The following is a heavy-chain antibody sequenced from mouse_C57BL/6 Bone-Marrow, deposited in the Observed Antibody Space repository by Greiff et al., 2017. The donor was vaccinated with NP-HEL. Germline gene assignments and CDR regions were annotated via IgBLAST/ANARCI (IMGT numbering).Heavy chain of an antibody. CDR2: ISNLAYSI. CDR3: ARQGYGSIFDY. J-gene: IGHJ2*01. CDR1: GFTFSDYG. V-gene: IGHV5-15*01. Sequence: DVMLVESGGGLVQPGGSLKLSCAASGFTFSDYGMAWVRQAPRKGPEWVAFISNLAYSIYYADTVTGRFTISRENAKNTLYLEMSSLRSEDTAMYYCARQGYGSIFDYWGQGTTLTVSS. D-gene: IGHD1-1*01.